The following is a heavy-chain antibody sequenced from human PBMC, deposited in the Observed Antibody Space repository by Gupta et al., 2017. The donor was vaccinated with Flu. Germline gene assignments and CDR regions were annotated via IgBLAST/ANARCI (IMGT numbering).Heavy chain of an antibody. CDR2: IYTSGST. J-gene: IGHJ4*02. CDR1: GGSISSYY. Sequence: QVQLQESGPGLVKPSETLSLTCTVSGGSISSYYWSWIRQPAGKGLEWIGRIYTSGSTNYNPSLKSRVTMSVDTSKNQFSLKLSSVTAADTAVYYCARDFGYCSGGSCYSAFDYWGQGTLVTVSS. D-gene: IGHD2-15*01. CDR3: ARDFGYCSGGSCYSAFDY. V-gene: IGHV4-4*07.